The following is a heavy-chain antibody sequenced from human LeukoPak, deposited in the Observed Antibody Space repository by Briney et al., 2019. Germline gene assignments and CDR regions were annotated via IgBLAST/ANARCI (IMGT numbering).Heavy chain of an antibody. V-gene: IGHV3-21*01. CDR3: ARDLGRDGYNFGGPYYFDY. Sequence: GGSLRLSCAASGFTFSSYSMNWVRQAPGKGLEWVSSISSSSSYIYYADSVKGRFTISRDNAKNSLYLQMNSLRAEDTAVYYCARDLGRDGYNFGGPYYFDYWGQGTLVTVSS. D-gene: IGHD5-24*01. J-gene: IGHJ4*02. CDR1: GFTFSSYS. CDR2: ISSSSSYI.